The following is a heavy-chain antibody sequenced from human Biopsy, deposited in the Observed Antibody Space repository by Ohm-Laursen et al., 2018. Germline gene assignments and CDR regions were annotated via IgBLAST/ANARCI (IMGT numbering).Heavy chain of an antibody. D-gene: IGHD1-7*01. V-gene: IGHV4-4*07. CDR1: GGSIDRYF. CDR2: VFSSGTT. Sequence: TLSLTCSVSGGSIDRYFWSWIRQPVGKGLEWIGHVFSSGTTNYNPSLNSRVTLSIDTSKNRFSLKMTSMTAPDTGFYFRARGGGMNYFDPWGQGILVSVSS. J-gene: IGHJ5*02. CDR3: ARGGGMNYFDP.